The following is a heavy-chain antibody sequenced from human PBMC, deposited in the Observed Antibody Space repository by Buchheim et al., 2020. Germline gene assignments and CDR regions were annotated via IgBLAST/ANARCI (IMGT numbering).Heavy chain of an antibody. J-gene: IGHJ2*01. CDR3: ARDRRDDYNWDWYFDL. Sequence: EVQLVESGGGLVQPGGSLRLSCAASEFTFSSYNMNWVRQAPGKGLEWVSYISSRSSPIYYADSVKGRFTISRDNAKSSLYLQMNSLRAEDTAVYYCARDRRDDYNWDWYFDLWGRGTL. V-gene: IGHV3-48*01. CDR2: ISSRSSPI. D-gene: IGHD5-24*01. CDR1: EFTFSSYN.